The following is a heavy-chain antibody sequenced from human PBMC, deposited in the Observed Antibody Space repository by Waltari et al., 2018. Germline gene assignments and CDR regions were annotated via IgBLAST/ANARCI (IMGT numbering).Heavy chain of an antibody. D-gene: IGHD6-13*01. V-gene: IGHV4-34*01. CDR2: INHSGST. J-gene: IGHJ4*02. Sequence: QVQLQQWGAGLLKPSETLSLTCAVYGGSFSGYYWSWIRQPPGKGLEWIGEINHSGSTNYNPSLKSRVTISVDTSKNQFSLKLSSVTAADTAVYYCAGLVAAAGTYYFDYWGQGTLVTVSS. CDR1: GGSFSGYY. CDR3: AGLVAAAGTYYFDY.